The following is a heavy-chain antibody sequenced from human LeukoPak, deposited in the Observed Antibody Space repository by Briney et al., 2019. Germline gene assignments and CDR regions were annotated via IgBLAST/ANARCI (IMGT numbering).Heavy chain of an antibody. Sequence: SETLSLTCTVSGGSISSYYWSWIRQPPGKGLEWIGYIYYSGSTNYNPSLKSRVTISVDTSKNQFSLKLSSVTAADTAVYYCARGVLEMATIARSYWYFDLWGRGTLVTVSS. J-gene: IGHJ2*01. V-gene: IGHV4-59*01. CDR1: GGSISSYY. D-gene: IGHD5-24*01. CDR3: ARGVLEMATIARSYWYFDL. CDR2: IYYSGST.